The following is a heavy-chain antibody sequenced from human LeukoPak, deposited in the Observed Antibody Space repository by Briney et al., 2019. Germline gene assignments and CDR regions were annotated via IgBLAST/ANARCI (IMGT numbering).Heavy chain of an antibody. CDR2: ISYDGSNK. D-gene: IGHD3-3*01. CDR1: GFTFSSYA. V-gene: IGHV3-30-3*01. Sequence: PGRSLRLSCAASGFTFSSYAMHWVRQAPGKGLEWVAVISYDGSNKYYADSVKGRFTISRDNSKNTLYLQMNSLRAEDTAVYYCAKVFRRITIFGVVINEDYWGQGTLVTVSS. CDR3: AKVFRRITIFGVVINEDY. J-gene: IGHJ4*02.